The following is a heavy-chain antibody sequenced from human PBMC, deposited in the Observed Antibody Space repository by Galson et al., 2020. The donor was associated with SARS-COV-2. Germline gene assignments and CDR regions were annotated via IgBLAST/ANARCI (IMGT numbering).Heavy chain of an antibody. CDR3: ASTKWGYYYYGMDV. CDR1: GGSFSGYY. J-gene: IGHJ6*02. CDR2: INHSGST. V-gene: IGHV4-34*01. Sequence: SETLSLTCAVYGGSFSGYYWSWIRQPPGKGLEWIGEINHSGSTNYNPSLKIRVTISVDTSKNQFSLKLSSVTAADTAVYYCASTKWGYYYYGMDVWGQGTTVTVSS. D-gene: IGHD1-26*01.